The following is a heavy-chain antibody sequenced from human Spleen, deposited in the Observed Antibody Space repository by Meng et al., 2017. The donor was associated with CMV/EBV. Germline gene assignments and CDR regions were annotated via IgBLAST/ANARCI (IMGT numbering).Heavy chain of an antibody. J-gene: IGHJ6*02. CDR3: AREGYYDSSGLSGFYYYYGMDV. CDR1: GGSFSGYY. D-gene: IGHD3-22*01. Sequence: SETLSLTCAVYGGSFSGYYWSWIRQPPGKGLEWIREINHSGSTNYNPSLKSRVTISVDTSKNQFSLKLSSVTAADTAVYYCAREGYYDSSGLSGFYYYYGMDVWGQGTTVTVSS. CDR2: INHSGST. V-gene: IGHV4-34*01.